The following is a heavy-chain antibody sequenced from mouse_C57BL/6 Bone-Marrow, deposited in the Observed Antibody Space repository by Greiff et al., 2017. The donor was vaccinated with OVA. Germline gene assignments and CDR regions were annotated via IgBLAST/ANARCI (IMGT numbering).Heavy chain of an antibody. J-gene: IGHJ3*01. CDR3: ASLDYGSSLFAY. D-gene: IGHD1-1*01. CDR1: GYTFTSYW. CDR2: INPSSGFT. V-gene: IGHV1-7*01. Sequence: VQLQQPGAELAKPGASVKLSCKASGYTFTSYWMHWVKQRPGQGLEWIGYINPSSGFTKYNQKFKDKATLTADKSSSTAYMQLSSLTYEDSAVDYCASLDYGSSLFAYWGQGTLVTVSA.